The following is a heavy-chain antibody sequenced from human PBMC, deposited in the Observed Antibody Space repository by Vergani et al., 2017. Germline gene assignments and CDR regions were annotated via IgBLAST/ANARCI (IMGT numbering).Heavy chain of an antibody. CDR1: GGTFSSYA. CDR2: INPSGGST. J-gene: IGHJ6*03. CDR3: ARNYMDV. V-gene: IGHV1-46*01. Sequence: QVQLVQSGAEVKKPGSSVKVSCKASGGTFSSYAISWVRQAPGQGLEWMGIINPSGGSTSYAQKFQGRVTMTRDTSTSTVYMELSSLRSEDTAVYYCARNYMDVWGKGTTVTVSS.